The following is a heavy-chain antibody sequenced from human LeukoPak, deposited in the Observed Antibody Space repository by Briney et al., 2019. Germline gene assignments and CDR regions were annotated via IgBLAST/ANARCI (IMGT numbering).Heavy chain of an antibody. CDR2: ISSSSSTI. D-gene: IGHD3-9*01. CDR1: GFTFSSYS. Sequence: GGSLRLSCAASGFTFSSYSMNWVRQAPGKGLEWLSYISSSSSTIYYADSVKGRFTISRDNAKNSLYLQMNSLRAEDTAVYYCARGGLTDYYYYGMDVWGRGTTVTVSS. J-gene: IGHJ6*02. V-gene: IGHV3-48*04. CDR3: ARGGLTDYYYYGMDV.